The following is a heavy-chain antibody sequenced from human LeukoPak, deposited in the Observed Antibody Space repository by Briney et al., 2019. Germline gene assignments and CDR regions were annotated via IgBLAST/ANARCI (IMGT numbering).Heavy chain of an antibody. CDR3: AKAFTSVVRGAMGN. V-gene: IGHV3-30*18. D-gene: IGHD3-10*01. CDR1: GFTFSNFG. J-gene: IGHJ4*02. Sequence: GGSLRLSCAASGFTFSNFGMHWVRQAPGRGLEWVAVISYDGSNKYYADSVKGRFTISRDNSKNTVYLQMNSLRAEDTAVYHCAKAFTSVVRGAMGNWGQGTLVTVSS. CDR2: ISYDGSNK.